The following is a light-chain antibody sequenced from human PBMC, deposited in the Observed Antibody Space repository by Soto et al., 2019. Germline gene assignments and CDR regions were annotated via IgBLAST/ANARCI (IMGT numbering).Light chain of an antibody. CDR3: QQYNSSPPEFT. V-gene: IGKV3-20*01. Sequence: EIVLTQSPGTLSVSPGERVTLSCRASQSISSSYLAWYQQRPGQAPRLLIFGASYRATGIPDRFSGSGSGTDFTLTISKLEPEDFAVYYCQQYNSSPPEFTFGPGTKGDSK. CDR1: QSISSSY. J-gene: IGKJ3*01. CDR2: GAS.